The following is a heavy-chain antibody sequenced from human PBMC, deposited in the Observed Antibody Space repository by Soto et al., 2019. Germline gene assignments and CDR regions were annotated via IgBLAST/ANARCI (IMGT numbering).Heavy chain of an antibody. CDR1: GGSISSSSYY. CDR2: IYYGAST. Sequence: PSETLSLTCTVSGGSISSSSYYWGWIRQPPGKGLEWIGSIYYGASTYYSPSLKSRVTISVDTSKTQFSLKLSSVTAADTAVYYCARGSAEAGTAAIDHWGQGTLVTVSS. V-gene: IGHV4-39*01. D-gene: IGHD6-19*01. J-gene: IGHJ4*02. CDR3: ARGSAEAGTAAIDH.